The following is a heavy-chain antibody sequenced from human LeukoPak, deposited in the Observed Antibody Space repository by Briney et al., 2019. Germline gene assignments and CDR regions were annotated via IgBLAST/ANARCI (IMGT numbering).Heavy chain of an antibody. Sequence: ASVKVSCKASGYTFTSYYMHGVRQAPGQGLEWMGIINPSGGSTSYAQKFQGRVTMTRDTSTSTVYMELSSLRSEDTAVYYCARDYRGAHIDYWGQGTLVTVSS. CDR3: ARDYRGAHIDY. D-gene: IGHD3-10*01. J-gene: IGHJ4*02. V-gene: IGHV1-46*01. CDR1: GYTFTSYY. CDR2: INPSGGST.